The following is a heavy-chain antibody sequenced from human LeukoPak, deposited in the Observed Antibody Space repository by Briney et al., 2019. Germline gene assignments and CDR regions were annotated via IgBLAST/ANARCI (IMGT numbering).Heavy chain of an antibody. CDR3: ARLNYGDYLIDY. Sequence: GASVKVSCKASGYTFTSYYMHWVRQAPGQGLEWMGIINPSGGSTSYAQKFQGRVTITRDTSTSTVYMELSSLRSEDTAVYYCARLNYGDYLIDYWGQGTLVTVSS. CDR2: INPSGGST. D-gene: IGHD4-17*01. V-gene: IGHV1-46*01. CDR1: GYTFTSYY. J-gene: IGHJ4*02.